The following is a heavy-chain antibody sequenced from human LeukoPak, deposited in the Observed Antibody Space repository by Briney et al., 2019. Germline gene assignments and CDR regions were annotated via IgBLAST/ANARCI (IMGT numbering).Heavy chain of an antibody. CDR3: ARETDSSSWYLGGAFDI. Sequence: SVNVSCKASGGTFSSYAISWVRQAPGQGLEWMGGIIPIFGTANYAQKFQGRVTITADESTSTAYMELSSLRSEDTAVYYCARETDSSSWYLGGAFDIWGQGTMVTVSS. D-gene: IGHD6-13*01. V-gene: IGHV1-69*13. CDR2: IIPIFGTA. J-gene: IGHJ3*02. CDR1: GGTFSSYA.